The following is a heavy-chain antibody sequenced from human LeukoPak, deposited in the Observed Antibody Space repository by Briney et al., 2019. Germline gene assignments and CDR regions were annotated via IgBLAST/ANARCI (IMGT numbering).Heavy chain of an antibody. D-gene: IGHD5-24*01. CDR3: AKGGRSLQTY. CDR1: GFMFSSNW. CDR2: IKEDGTET. J-gene: IGHJ4*02. Sequence: PGGSLRLSCAAYGFMFSSNWMSWVRLAPGKGLEWVANIKEDGTETYYVDSVKGRFTISRDNAKNSLYLQMNSLRVEDTAVYYCAKGGRSLQTYWGQGTLVTVSS. V-gene: IGHV3-7*03.